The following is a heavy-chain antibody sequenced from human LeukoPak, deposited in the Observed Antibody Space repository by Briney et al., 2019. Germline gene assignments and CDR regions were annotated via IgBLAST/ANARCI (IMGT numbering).Heavy chain of an antibody. D-gene: IGHD1-26*01. V-gene: IGHV4-39*01. CDR1: GGSISSSSYY. Sequence: SETLSLTCTVSGGSISSSSYYWGWIRQPPGKGLEWIGSIYYSGSTYYNPSLKSRVTISVDTSKNQFSLKLSSVTAADTAVYYCARGLVGASKHFDYGGQGPLVTVSS. CDR2: IYYSGST. CDR3: ARGLVGASKHFDY. J-gene: IGHJ4*02.